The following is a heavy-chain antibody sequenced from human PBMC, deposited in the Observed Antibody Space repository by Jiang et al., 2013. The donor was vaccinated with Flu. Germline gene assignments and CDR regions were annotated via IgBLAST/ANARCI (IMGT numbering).Heavy chain of an antibody. V-gene: IGHV6-1*01. CDR3: ASGAGDY. CDR2: TYYRSKWYI. J-gene: IGHJ4*02. D-gene: IGHD3-16*01. Sequence: SVSSDSAAWNWIRQSPSRGLEWLGRTYYRSKWYIDYALSVKSRITINPDTSKNQFSLQLKSVTPEDTALYYCASGAGDYWGQGTLVTVSS. CDR1: SVSSDSAA.